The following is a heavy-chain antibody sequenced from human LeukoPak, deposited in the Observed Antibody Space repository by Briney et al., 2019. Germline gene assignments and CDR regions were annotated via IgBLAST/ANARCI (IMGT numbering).Heavy chain of an antibody. J-gene: IGHJ5*02. D-gene: IGHD3-3*01. V-gene: IGHV4-39*01. Sequence: SEPLSLTCTVSGASISNSAYYWLWIRQPPGEGLEFIGIVHYSGSTFYNPSLKSRVNISVDTSKNQFSLQLSPVTAADTAVYYCARLFFVIDTWGQGTLVTVSS. CDR3: ARLFFVIDT. CDR2: VHYSGST. CDR1: GASISNSAYY.